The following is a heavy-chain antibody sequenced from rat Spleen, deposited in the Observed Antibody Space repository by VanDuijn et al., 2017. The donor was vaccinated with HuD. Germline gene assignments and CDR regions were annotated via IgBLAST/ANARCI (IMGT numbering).Heavy chain of an antibody. J-gene: IGHJ3*01. CDR3: ARQGTGIGGNWFAY. CDR1: GFTFSNYG. D-gene: IGHD1-11*01. CDR2: IIYDGSSA. V-gene: IGHV5-29*01. Sequence: EVQLVESGGGLVHPGRSLKLSCVASGFTFSNYGMAWVRQTPKKGLEWVATIIYDGSSAYYRDSVKGRFTVSRDDAKSTLYLQMDSLRSEDTASYYCARQGTGIGGNWFAYWGQGTLVTVSS.